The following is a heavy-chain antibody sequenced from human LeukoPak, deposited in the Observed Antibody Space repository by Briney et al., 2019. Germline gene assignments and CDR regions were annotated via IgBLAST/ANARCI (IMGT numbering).Heavy chain of an antibody. Sequence: SETLSLTCTVSGGSISSYYWSWIRQPAGKGLEWIGRIYTSGSTNYNPSLKSRVTMSVDTSKNQFSLKLSSVTAADTAVYYCAREAVLYYDFWSGSTYYYYMDVWGKGTTVTVPS. CDR2: IYTSGST. CDR1: GGSISSYY. V-gene: IGHV4-4*07. D-gene: IGHD3-3*01. CDR3: AREAVLYYDFWSGSTYYYYMDV. J-gene: IGHJ6*03.